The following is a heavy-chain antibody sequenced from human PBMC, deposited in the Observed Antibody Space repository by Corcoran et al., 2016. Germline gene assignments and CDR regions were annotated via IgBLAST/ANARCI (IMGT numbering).Heavy chain of an antibody. V-gene: IGHV1-46*01. CDR2: INPSGGST. D-gene: IGHD1-26*01. Sequence: QVQLVQSGAEVKKPGASVKVSCKASGYTFTSYYMHWVRQAPGQGLEWMGIINPSGGSTSYAQKFQGRVTMTRDTSTSTVYMELSSLRSEDTAVYYGARDSGSYYGDYWGQGTLVTVSS. CDR1: GYTFTSYY. CDR3: ARDSGSYYGDY. J-gene: IGHJ4*02.